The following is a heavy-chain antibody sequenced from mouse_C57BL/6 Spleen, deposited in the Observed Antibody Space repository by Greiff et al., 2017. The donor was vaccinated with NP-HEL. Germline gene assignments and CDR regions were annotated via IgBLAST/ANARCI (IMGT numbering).Heavy chain of an antibody. CDR3: ARIYYDYEGAWFAY. CDR2: FHPYNDDT. D-gene: IGHD2-4*01. Sequence: VQVVESGAELVKPGASVKMSCKASGYTFTTYPIEWMKQNHGKSLEWIGNFHPYNDDTKYNEKFKGKATLTVEKSSSTVYLELSRLTSDDSAVYYCARIYYDYEGAWFAYWGQGTLVTVSA. CDR1: GYTFTTYP. J-gene: IGHJ3*01. V-gene: IGHV1-47*01.